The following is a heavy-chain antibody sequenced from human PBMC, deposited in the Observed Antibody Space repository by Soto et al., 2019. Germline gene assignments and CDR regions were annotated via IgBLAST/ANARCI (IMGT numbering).Heavy chain of an antibody. J-gene: IGHJ5*02. V-gene: IGHV3-30-3*01. D-gene: IGHD3-22*01. CDR3: AMSDYDSSGYLS. Sequence: GGSLRLSCAASGFTFSSYAMHWVRQAPGKGLEWVAVISYDGSNKYYADSVKGRFTISRDNSKNTLYLQMNSLRAEDTAVYYCAMSDYDSSGYLSWGQGTLVTVSS. CDR2: ISYDGSNK. CDR1: GFTFSSYA.